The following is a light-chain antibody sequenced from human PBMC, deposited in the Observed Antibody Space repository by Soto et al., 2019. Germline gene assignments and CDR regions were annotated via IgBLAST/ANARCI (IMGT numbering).Light chain of an antibody. CDR1: PGISSY. Sequence: IQLTPSPSSLSAAVGDRVTIPCLASPGISSYFACYQQKPGKAPKLLSYAASTFQSGVPSRFSCSVSGTDFTLTISSLQPEDFATYYGQQRHSYPLFTFGPGTTVDI. V-gene: IGKV1-9*01. CDR2: AAS. CDR3: QQRHSYPLFT. J-gene: IGKJ3*01.